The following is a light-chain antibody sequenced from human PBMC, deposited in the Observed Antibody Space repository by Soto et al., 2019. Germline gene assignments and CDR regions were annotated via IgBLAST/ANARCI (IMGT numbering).Light chain of an antibody. CDR1: SSDVGGYNY. J-gene: IGLJ1*01. Sequence: ALTQPGSVSGSPGQSITISCTGTSSDVGGYNYVSWYQQHPGKAPKLMIYEVSNRPSGVSNRFSGSKSGNTASLTISGLQAEDEADYYCCSYAGSSSSYVFGTGTKLTVL. CDR3: CSYAGSSSSYV. V-gene: IGLV2-14*01. CDR2: EVS.